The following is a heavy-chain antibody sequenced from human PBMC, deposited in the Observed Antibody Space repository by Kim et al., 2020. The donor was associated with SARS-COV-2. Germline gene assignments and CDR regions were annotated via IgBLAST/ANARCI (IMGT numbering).Heavy chain of an antibody. CDR1: GCTFSSYS. Sequence: SVKVSCKASGCTFSSYSISWVRQAPGQGLEWMGWIIPIFGTTNYAQKFQGRVTITADESTSTAYMELSSLRSEDTAVYYCARSVHGLDCWSDNKFYDYGMDVWGQGTPVTVSS. CDR3: ARSVHGLDCWSDNKFYDYGMDV. V-gene: IGHV1-69*13. D-gene: IGHD3-3*01. CDR2: IIPIFGTT. J-gene: IGHJ6*02.